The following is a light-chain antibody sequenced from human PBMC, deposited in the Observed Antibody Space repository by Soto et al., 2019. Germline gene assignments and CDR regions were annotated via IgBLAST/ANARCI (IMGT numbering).Light chain of an antibody. V-gene: IGKV3D-11*03. CDR3: QQYGSSPRT. CDR2: LAS. CDR1: QAVNTR. J-gene: IGKJ5*01. Sequence: EIVLTQSPATLSSFPCDRVTLSCRASQAVNTRLAWYQHKPGQAPRLLIYLASNRAAGVPARFSGSGSGTDFTLTISDVEPEDFAVYYCQQYGSSPRTFGQGTRLEIK.